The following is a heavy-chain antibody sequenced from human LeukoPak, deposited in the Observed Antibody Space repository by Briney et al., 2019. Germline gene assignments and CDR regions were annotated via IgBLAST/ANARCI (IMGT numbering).Heavy chain of an antibody. CDR1: GYTFTSYD. CDR3: ARGSAYDDVVFDY. V-gene: IGHV1-8*01. J-gene: IGHJ4*02. Sequence: ASVKVSCKASGYTFTSYDISWVRQATGQGLEWMGWMNPNSGNTGYAQKFQGRVTMTRNTSISTAYMELSSLRSEDTAVYYCARGSAYDDVVFDYWGQGTLVTVSS. CDR2: MNPNSGNT. D-gene: IGHD5-12*01.